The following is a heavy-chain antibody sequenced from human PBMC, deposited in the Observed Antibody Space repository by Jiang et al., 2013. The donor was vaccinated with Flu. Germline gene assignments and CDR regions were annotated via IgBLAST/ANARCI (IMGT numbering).Heavy chain of an antibody. J-gene: IGHJ4*02. CDR2: VYSTGST. CDR1: GGSVDGSVSSYY. CDR3: ASRSPGSWTPFDS. D-gene: IGHD6-13*01. Sequence: GPGLVKPSETLSLTCSASGGSVDGSVSSYYWTWLRQPPGKGLEWIGNVYSTGSTNYNPSLKSRVTISVDASKNQFSLKLSSVTAADTAIYSCASRSPGSWTPFDSWGQGLLVTVSS. V-gene: IGHV4-59*02.